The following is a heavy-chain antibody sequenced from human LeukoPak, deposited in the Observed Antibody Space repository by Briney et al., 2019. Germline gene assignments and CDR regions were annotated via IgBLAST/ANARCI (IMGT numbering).Heavy chain of an antibody. V-gene: IGHV3-64*01. J-gene: IGHJ4*02. D-gene: IGHD2-15*01. CDR1: GFTFSSYA. CDR2: ISSDGGSP. CDR3: AREYCSGGRCQYYFDY. Sequence: GALRLSCAASGFTFSSYAMHWVRQAPGKGLEYVSGISSDGGSPFHVNSVRGRFTISRDNSKDTLYLQMGSLRAEDMAVYYCAREYCSGGRCQYYFDYWGQGTLVTVSS.